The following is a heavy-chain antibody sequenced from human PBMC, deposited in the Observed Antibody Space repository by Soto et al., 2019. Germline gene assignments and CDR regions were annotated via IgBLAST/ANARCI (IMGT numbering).Heavy chain of an antibody. D-gene: IGHD3-10*01. Sequence: QVQLVQSGAEVKKPGSSVKVSCKASGGTFSSYTISWVRQAPGQGLERMGRIIPILGIANYAQKFQGRVTITADKSTSTAYMELSSLRSEDTAVYYCVEAFGEFHQYFQHWGQGTLVTVSS. V-gene: IGHV1-69*02. CDR3: VEAFGEFHQYFQH. J-gene: IGHJ1*01. CDR2: IIPILGIA. CDR1: GGTFSSYT.